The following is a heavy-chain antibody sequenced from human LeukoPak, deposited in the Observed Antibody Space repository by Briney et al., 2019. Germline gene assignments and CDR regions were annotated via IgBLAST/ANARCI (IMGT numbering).Heavy chain of an antibody. V-gene: IGHV3-11*05. J-gene: IGHJ4*02. D-gene: IGHD7-27*01. CDR3: AKVTGDRSNFDC. Sequence: PGGSLRLSCAASGFTFSDYYMSWIRQAPGKGLEWVSYISSSSSYTNYADSVKGRFTISRDNAKNSLYLQMNSLRAEDTAVYYCAKVTGDRSNFDCWGQGTLVTVSS. CDR1: GFTFSDYY. CDR2: ISSSSSYT.